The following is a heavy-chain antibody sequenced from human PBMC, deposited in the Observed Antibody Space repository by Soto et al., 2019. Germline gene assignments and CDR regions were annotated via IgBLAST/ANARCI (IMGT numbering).Heavy chain of an antibody. V-gene: IGHV3-23*01. CDR3: AKDFSFGELLRYFDY. Sequence: VGSLRLSCAASGFTFSSYAMSWVRQAPGKGLEWVSAISGSGGSTYYADSVKGRFTISRDNSKNTLYLQMNSLRAEDTAVYYCAKDFSFGELLRYFDYWGQGTLVTVSS. D-gene: IGHD3-10*01. CDR1: GFTFSSYA. J-gene: IGHJ4*02. CDR2: ISGSGGST.